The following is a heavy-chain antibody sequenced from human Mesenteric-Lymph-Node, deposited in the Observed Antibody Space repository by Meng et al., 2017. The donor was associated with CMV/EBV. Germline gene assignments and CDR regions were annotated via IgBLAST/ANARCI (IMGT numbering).Heavy chain of an antibody. CDR2: IYYSGST. CDR1: GGSISSSSYY. V-gene: IGHV4-39*01. J-gene: IGHJ3*02. D-gene: IGHD6-19*01. CDR3: ARPYSSGRGDAFDI. Sequence: SETLSLTCTVSGGSISSSSYYWGWIRQPPGKGLEWIGTIYYSGSTYYNSSLKSRVTISVDTSKNQFSLKLNSVTAADTAVYYCARPYSSGRGDAFDIWGQGTMVTVSS.